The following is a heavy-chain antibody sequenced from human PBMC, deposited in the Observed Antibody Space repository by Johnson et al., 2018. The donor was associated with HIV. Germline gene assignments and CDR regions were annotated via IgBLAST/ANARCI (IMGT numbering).Heavy chain of an antibody. D-gene: IGHD6-13*01. J-gene: IGHJ3*02. CDR1: GFTFSRYA. CDR2: IYSGGNT. V-gene: IGHV3-66*01. CDR3: ARDPAAAALRAFDI. Sequence: VQLVECGGGLVQPGGSLRLSCAASGFTFSRYAMHWVRQAPGKGLEWVSVIYSGGNTYYADSVKGRFTISRDNSKNTIYLQTNSLRREDTAVYYCARDPAAAALRAFDIWGQGTMVTVSS.